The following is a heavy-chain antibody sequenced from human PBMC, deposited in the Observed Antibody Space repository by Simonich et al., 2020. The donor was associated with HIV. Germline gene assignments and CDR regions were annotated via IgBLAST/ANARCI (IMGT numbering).Heavy chain of an antibody. CDR1: GGSFSGYY. Sequence: QVQLQQWGAGLLKPSETLSLTCAVYGGSFSGYYWSWIRQPPGKGLEWIGEINHSGSTNYNPSLKSRVTISVDTPKNQFSLKLSSVTAADTAVYYCARGFYQRLYYFDYWGQGTLVTVSS. D-gene: IGHD2-2*01. J-gene: IGHJ4*02. V-gene: IGHV4-34*01. CDR3: ARGFYQRLYYFDY. CDR2: INHSGST.